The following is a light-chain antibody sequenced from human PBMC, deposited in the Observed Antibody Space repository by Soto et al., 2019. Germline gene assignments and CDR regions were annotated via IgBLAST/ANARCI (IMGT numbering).Light chain of an antibody. CDR2: DVS. CDR3: QHRATWPPSVT. V-gene: IGKV3-11*01. J-gene: IGKJ4*01. CDR1: QSVGTF. Sequence: EVVLAQPPDTLSLSPGARATLSCRASQSVGTFLNWYQHKPGQAPRLLIYDVSKRATGIPARFGGSGSETDFTLTIRKLEPEDFAVYYCQHRATWPPSVTFGGGTRV.